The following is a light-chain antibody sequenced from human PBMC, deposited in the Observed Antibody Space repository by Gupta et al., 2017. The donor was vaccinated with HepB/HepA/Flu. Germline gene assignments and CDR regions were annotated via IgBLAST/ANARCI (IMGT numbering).Light chain of an antibody. Sequence: EIVLTQSPATLSLSPGERATLSCRASQSVSSYLAWYQQKPGQAPRLLIYDASNRATGITARFSGSGYGTDFTLAISSREPEDFAGYYCQQRSNWPPWTFGQGTKVEIK. CDR3: QQRSNWPPWT. V-gene: IGKV3-11*01. J-gene: IGKJ1*01. CDR2: DAS. CDR1: QSVSSY.